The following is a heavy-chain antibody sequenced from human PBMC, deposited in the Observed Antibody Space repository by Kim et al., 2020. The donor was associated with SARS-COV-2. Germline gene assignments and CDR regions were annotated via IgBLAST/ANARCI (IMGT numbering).Heavy chain of an antibody. J-gene: IGHJ6*03. CDR1: GGSISRDY. CDR2: IYYSGST. Sequence: SETLSHTCSVSGGSISRDYWSWIRQPRGKGLDWIGYIYYSGSTTYNPSLERRVAISVDTSKNQFSLNLRSVTAADTALYYCAGDRGGLKHYMDVWGKGTAVTISS. CDR3: AGDRGGLKHYMDV. D-gene: IGHD3-10*01. V-gene: IGHV4-59*01.